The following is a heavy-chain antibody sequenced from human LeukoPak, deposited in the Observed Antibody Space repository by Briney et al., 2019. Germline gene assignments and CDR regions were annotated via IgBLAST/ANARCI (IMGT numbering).Heavy chain of an antibody. CDR2: ISVSGDST. CDR3: AKVFFMDY. CDR1: GFTFSSFS. V-gene: IGHV3-23*01. Sequence: GGSLRLSCAASGFTFSSFSMSWVRQAPGKGLEWVSAISVSGDSTNYADSVKGRFTISRDNSKNTLYLQMNSLRAEDTAVYYCAKVFFMDYWGQGTLVTVSS. D-gene: IGHD2-8*01. J-gene: IGHJ4*02.